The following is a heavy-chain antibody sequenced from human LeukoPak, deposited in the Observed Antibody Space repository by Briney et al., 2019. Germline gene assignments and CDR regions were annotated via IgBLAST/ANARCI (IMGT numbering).Heavy chain of an antibody. D-gene: IGHD1-20*01. CDR2: INHTGST. J-gene: IGHJ6*03. CDR1: GGSFSGYY. Sequence: PWRTLSLTCAVYGGSFSGYYWSWIRQPPGKGLEWIGEINHTGSTNYNPSLKSRVTISVDTSKNQFSLKLSSVTAADTAVYYCASLTGTTDHYFYYMDVWGKGTTVTVSS. V-gene: IGHV4-34*01. CDR3: ASLTGTTDHYFYYMDV.